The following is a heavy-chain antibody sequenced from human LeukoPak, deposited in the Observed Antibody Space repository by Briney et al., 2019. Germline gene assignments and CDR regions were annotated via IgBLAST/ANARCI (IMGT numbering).Heavy chain of an antibody. J-gene: IGHJ4*02. D-gene: IGHD6-13*01. V-gene: IGHV3-66*01. CDR2: IYDGGNT. CDR1: GFTVSSNY. CDR3: ARDSHSSSWYSGFDY. Sequence: GGSLRLSCGASGFTVSSNYMGWVRQAPGKGLEWVSGIYDGGNTYYGDSVKGRFIISRDNSKNTLYLQMSSLRAGDTAVYYCARDSHSSSWYSGFDYWGQGTLVTVSS.